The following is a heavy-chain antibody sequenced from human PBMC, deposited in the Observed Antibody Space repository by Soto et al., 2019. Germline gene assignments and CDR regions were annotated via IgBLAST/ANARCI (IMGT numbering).Heavy chain of an antibody. CDR1: GYTFTSYG. CDR3: AGHNIAVAGEFDY. J-gene: IGHJ4*02. Sequence: QVQLVQSGAEVKKPGASVKVSCKASGYTFTSYGISWVRQAPGQGPEWMGWISAYNGNTNYAQKLKGRVTMTTDTSTSIAYMELRILRSDDAAVYYCAGHNIAVAGEFDYWGQGTLVTVSS. V-gene: IGHV1-18*01. D-gene: IGHD6-19*01. CDR2: ISAYNGNT.